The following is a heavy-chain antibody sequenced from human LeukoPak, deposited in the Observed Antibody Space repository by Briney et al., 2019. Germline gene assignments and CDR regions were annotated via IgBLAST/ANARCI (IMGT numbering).Heavy chain of an antibody. V-gene: IGHV1-2*02. J-gene: IGHJ4*02. Sequence: ASVKVSCKASGYTFTGYYMHWVRQAPGQGLEWMGWINPNSGGTNYAQKFQGRVTMTRDTSISTAYMELSRLRSDDTAVYYCAGAAGGRGGGGGCLRLDYWGQGTLVTVSS. D-gene: IGHD3-16*01. CDR2: INPNSGGT. CDR3: AGAAGGRGGGGGCLRLDY. CDR1: GYTFTGYY.